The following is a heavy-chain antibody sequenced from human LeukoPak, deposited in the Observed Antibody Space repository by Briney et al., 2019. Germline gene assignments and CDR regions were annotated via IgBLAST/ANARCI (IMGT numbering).Heavy chain of an antibody. CDR3: ASEVDSSGYYSAFDI. CDR2: INPSGGST. J-gene: IGHJ3*02. Sequence: ASVKVSCKASGYTFTGYYMHWVRQAPGQGLEWMGIINPSGGSTSYAQKFQGRVTMTRDTSTSTVYMELSSLRSEDTAVYYCASEVDSSGYYSAFDIWGQGTMVTVSS. V-gene: IGHV1-46*01. D-gene: IGHD3-22*01. CDR1: GYTFTGYY.